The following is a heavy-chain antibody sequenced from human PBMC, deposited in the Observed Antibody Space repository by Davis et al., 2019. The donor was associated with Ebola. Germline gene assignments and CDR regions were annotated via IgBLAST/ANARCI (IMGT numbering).Heavy chain of an antibody. D-gene: IGHD2-8*01. CDR1: GYTFTGYY. CDR2: INPNNGDT. Sequence: ASVQVSCKASGYTFTGYYIHWVRQAPGQGLEWMGWINPNNGDTKLAQSFQGRVTMTRDTYIGTAYMELSRLRSDDTAVFLCARASPPEYNVWSRNPHYHYFTMDVWGQGTTVTVSS. V-gene: IGHV1-2*02. CDR3: ARASPPEYNVWSRNPHYHYFTMDV. J-gene: IGHJ6*02.